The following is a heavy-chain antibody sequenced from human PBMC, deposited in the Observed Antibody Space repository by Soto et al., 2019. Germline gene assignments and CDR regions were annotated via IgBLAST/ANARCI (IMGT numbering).Heavy chain of an antibody. J-gene: IGHJ4*02. CDR1: GYTLTELS. Sequence: ASVKVSCKVSGYTLTELSMHWVRQAPGKGLEWMGGFDPEDGETIYAQKIQGRDTMTEDTSTDTAYMELSSLRSEDTAVYYCATLDSSGYYYLFDYWGQGTLVTVSS. CDR2: FDPEDGET. D-gene: IGHD3-22*01. V-gene: IGHV1-24*01. CDR3: ATLDSSGYYYLFDY.